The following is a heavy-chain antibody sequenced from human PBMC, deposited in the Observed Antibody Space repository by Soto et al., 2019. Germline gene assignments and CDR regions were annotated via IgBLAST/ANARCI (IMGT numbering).Heavy chain of an antibody. Sequence: PGGSLRLSCAASGFTFSDYAMTWVRQAPGKGLEWVSAISGTAGITYYADSVKGRFTISRDNAKNTLYLQMNSLRAEDTAVYYCAKASLTIPFYGMDVWGQGTKGTVSS. D-gene: IGHD3-3*01. CDR2: ISGTAGIT. CDR1: GFTFSDYA. J-gene: IGHJ6*02. CDR3: AKASLTIPFYGMDV. V-gene: IGHV3-23*01.